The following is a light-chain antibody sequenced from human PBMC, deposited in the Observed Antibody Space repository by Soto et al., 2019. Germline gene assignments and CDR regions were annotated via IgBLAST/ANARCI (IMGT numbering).Light chain of an antibody. V-gene: IGLV1-51*02. CDR1: SSNIGNNY. CDR3: ETWDTSLSAGRV. J-gene: IGLJ1*01. Sequence: HSVLTQPPSVSAAPGQTVTISCSGSSSNIGNNYVSWYQHLPGAAPKLLIYETNRRPAGIPDRFSGSKSGTSATLAITGLQTADEADYYCETWDTSLSAGRVFGPGTKLTVL. CDR2: ETN.